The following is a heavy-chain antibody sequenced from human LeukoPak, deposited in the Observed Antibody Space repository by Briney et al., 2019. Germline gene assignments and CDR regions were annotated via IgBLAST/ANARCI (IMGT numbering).Heavy chain of an antibody. CDR1: GGSINTYF. Sequence: SETLSLTCTVSGGSINTYFWSWIRQPPGKGLEWIGYISSGGSTNYNPSLKSRVTISVDTSKTQFSLKLSSVTAADTAVYYCARGSAYYNYWGQGTLVPVSS. D-gene: IGHD3-3*01. CDR3: ARGSAYYNY. V-gene: IGHV4-59*01. CDR2: ISSGGST. J-gene: IGHJ4*02.